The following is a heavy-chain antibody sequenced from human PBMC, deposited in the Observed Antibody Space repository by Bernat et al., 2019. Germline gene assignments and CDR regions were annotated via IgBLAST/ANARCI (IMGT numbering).Heavy chain of an antibody. CDR1: GFTFSNAW. D-gene: IGHD5-24*01. V-gene: IGHV3-15*07. CDR2: IKSKTDGGTT. J-gene: IGHJ5*02. CDR3: ARAGPKDGWFDP. Sequence: EVQLVESGGGLVKPGGSLRLSCAASGFTFSNAWMNWVRQAPGKGLEWVGRIKSKTDGGTTDYAAPVKGRFTISRDDSKNTLYLQMNSLRAEDTAVYYCARAGPKDGWFDPWGQGTLVTVSS.